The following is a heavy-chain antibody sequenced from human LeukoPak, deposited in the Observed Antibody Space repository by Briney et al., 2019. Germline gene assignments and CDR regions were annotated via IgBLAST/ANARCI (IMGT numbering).Heavy chain of an antibody. CDR3: AKHLTRWSGYTESNFDY. CDR1: GFTVDEYA. V-gene: IGHV3-9*01. Sequence: GGSLRLSCAASGFTVDEYAMHWVRQAPGKGLEWVSGISWDSGSIGYADSVKGRFTISRDNAKNSLYLQMNSLRAEDTALYYCAKHLTRWSGYTESNFDYWGQGTLVTVSS. J-gene: IGHJ4*02. CDR2: ISWDSGSI. D-gene: IGHD3-3*01.